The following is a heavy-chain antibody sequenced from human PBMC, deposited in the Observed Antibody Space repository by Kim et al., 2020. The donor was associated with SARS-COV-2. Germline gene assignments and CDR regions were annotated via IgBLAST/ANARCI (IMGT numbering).Heavy chain of an antibody. CDR3: ARGRAAGYYDFWSGYPSYYYMDV. Sequence: ASVKFSCKASGYTFTSYGISWVRQAPGQGLEWMGWISAYNGNTNYAQKLQGRVTMTTDTSTSTAYMELRSLRSDDTAVYYCARGRAAGYYDFWSGYPSYYYMDVWGKGTTVTVSS. J-gene: IGHJ6*03. D-gene: IGHD3-3*01. V-gene: IGHV1-18*01. CDR1: GYTFTSYG. CDR2: ISAYNGNT.